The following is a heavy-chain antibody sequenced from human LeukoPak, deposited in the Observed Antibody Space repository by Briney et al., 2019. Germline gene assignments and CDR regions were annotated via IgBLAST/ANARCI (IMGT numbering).Heavy chain of an antibody. CDR3: ARDYRIIMVRGDITVGNWFDL. V-gene: IGHV4-39*07. D-gene: IGHD3-10*01. CDR1: GGSISTSNYY. Sequence: SSETLSLTCTVSGGSISTSNYYWGWIRQPPGKGLEWIGSIYYSGSTYYNPSLKSRVTISIDTSKNQFSLKVTSVTAADTAVYYCARDYRIIMVRGDITVGNWFDLWGQGTLVTVSS. CDR2: IYYSGST. J-gene: IGHJ5*02.